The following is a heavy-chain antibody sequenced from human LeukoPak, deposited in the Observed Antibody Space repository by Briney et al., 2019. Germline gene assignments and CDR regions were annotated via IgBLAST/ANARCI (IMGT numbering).Heavy chain of an antibody. CDR1: GFAFSTYA. CDR3: ARGTSFWSGYSYYYYMDV. J-gene: IGHJ6*03. Sequence: GRSLRLSCAASGFAFSTYAMHWVRQAPGKGLEWVAVISYDGSNKYYPDSVKGRFTISRDNAKNTLYLQMNSLRAEDTAVYYCARGTSFWSGYSYYYYMDVWGKGTTVTVSS. D-gene: IGHD3-3*01. CDR2: ISYDGSNK. V-gene: IGHV3-30-3*01.